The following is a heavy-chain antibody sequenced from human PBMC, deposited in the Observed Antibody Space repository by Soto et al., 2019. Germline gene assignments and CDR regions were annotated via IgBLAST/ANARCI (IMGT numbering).Heavy chain of an antibody. Sequence: SETLSLTCAVYGGSFSGYYWSWIRQPPGKGLEWIGEINHSGSTNYNPSLKSRVTISVDTSKNQFSLKLSSVTAADTAVYYCARGIAVRDQLRFFDHHPWFAPWGKGTLVTVPS. V-gene: IGHV4-34*01. J-gene: IGHJ5*02. CDR1: GGSFSGYY. CDR2: INHSGST. D-gene: IGHD3-9*01. CDR3: ARGIAVRDQLRFFDHHPWFAP.